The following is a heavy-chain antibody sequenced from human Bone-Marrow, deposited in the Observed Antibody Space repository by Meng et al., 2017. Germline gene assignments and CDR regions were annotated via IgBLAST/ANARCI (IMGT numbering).Heavy chain of an antibody. J-gene: IGHJ3*02. D-gene: IGHD3-22*01. CDR1: GFTFSSYA. CDR2: ISYDGSNK. Sequence: SCAASGFTFSSYAMHWVRQAPGKGLEWVAVISYDGSNKYYADSVKGRFTISRDNSKNTLYLQMNSLRAEDTAVYYCARPNYYDSSGAFDIWGQGTMVTVSS. V-gene: IGHV3-30*01. CDR3: ARPNYYDSSGAFDI.